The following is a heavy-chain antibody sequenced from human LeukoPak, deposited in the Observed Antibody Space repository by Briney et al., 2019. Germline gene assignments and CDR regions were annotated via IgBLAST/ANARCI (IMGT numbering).Heavy chain of an antibody. CDR3: ARASDPWLQLT. CDR2: IKQDGSEK. D-gene: IGHD5-24*01. CDR1: GFTFSNYW. Sequence: PGGSLRLPCAASGFTFSNYWMIWVRQAPGKGLEWVGNIKQDGSEKRYADSVRGRFSISRDNAQTSLYLQMNSLRAEDTAVYYCARASDPWLQLTWGQGTLVTVSS. V-gene: IGHV3-7*05. J-gene: IGHJ5*02.